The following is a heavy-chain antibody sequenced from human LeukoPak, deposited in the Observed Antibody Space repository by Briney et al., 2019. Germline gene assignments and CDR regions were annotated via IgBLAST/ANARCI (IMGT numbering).Heavy chain of an antibody. CDR3: ARDEGIAAAGT. Sequence: GASVKVSCKASGYTFTSYYMHWVRQAPGQGLEWMGIINPSGGSTNYAQKLQGRVTMTTDTSTSTAYMELRSLRSDDTAVYYCARDEGIAAAGTWGQGTLITVSS. CDR1: GYTFTSYY. V-gene: IGHV1-46*01. CDR2: INPSGGST. D-gene: IGHD6-13*01. J-gene: IGHJ4*02.